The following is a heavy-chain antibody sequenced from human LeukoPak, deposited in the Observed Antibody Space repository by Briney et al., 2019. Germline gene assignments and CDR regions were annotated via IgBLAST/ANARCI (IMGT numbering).Heavy chain of an antibody. J-gene: IGHJ4*02. V-gene: IGHV1-18*01. Sequence: ASVKVSCKASGYTFTSYGFSWVRPAPGQGLEWMGWISAYNGNTNYAQKFRGRVTMTTDTSTNTAYMELGSLISDDTAVYYCAREAKDSSGYYYSRGDYWGQGTLVTVSS. CDR2: ISAYNGNT. D-gene: IGHD3-22*01. CDR1: GYTFTSYG. CDR3: AREAKDSSGYYYSRGDY.